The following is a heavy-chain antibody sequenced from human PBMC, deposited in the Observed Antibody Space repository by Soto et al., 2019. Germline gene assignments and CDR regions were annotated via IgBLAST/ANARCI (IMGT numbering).Heavy chain of an antibody. CDR2: IIPIFGTA. CDR1: GGTFSSYA. Sequence: GASVKVSCKASGGTFSSYAISWVRQAPGQGLEWMGGIIPIFGTANYAQKFQGRVTITADESTSTAYMELSSLRSEDTAVYYCARACTNGVPVLNWFDPWGQGTLVTVSS. D-gene: IGHD2-8*01. CDR3: ARACTNGVPVLNWFDP. J-gene: IGHJ5*02. V-gene: IGHV1-69*13.